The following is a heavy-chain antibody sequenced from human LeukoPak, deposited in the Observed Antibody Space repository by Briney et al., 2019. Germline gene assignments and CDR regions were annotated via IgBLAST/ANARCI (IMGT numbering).Heavy chain of an antibody. Sequence: ASVKVSCKASGYTFTSYDINWVRQATGQGLEWMGWMNPNSGNTGYAQKFQGRVTMTTDTSTSTAYMELRSLRSDDTAVYYCARVGGAAAGEYFQHWGQGTLVTVSS. D-gene: IGHD6-13*01. V-gene: IGHV1-8*01. CDR3: ARVGGAAAGEYFQH. CDR2: MNPNSGNT. J-gene: IGHJ1*01. CDR1: GYTFTSYD.